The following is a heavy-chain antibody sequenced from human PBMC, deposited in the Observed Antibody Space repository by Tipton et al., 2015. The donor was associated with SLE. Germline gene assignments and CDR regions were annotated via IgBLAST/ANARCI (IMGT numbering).Heavy chain of an antibody. J-gene: IGHJ4*02. Sequence: SLRLSCATSGFTFSSYALSWVRRAPGKGLEWVSAISGGGGSTYYADFVKGRFSIAIDKSKKTLFLQMNSLGVDDTATDYCAKFEKTTDYYLDSWGQGTLVSVSS. CDR1: GFTFSSYA. V-gene: IGHV3-23*01. D-gene: IGHD2/OR15-2a*01. CDR3: AKFEKTTDYYLDS. CDR2: ISGGGGST.